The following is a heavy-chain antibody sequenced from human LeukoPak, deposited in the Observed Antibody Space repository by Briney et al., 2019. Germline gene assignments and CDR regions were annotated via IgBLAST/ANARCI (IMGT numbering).Heavy chain of an antibody. D-gene: IGHD3-22*01. Sequence: GRSLRLSCAASGFTFSSYGMHWARQAPGKGLEWVAVIWYDGSNKYYADSVKGRFTISRDNSKNTLYLQMNSLRAEDTAAYYCATARDSSGYYCDNWGQGTLVTVSS. CDR3: ATARDSSGYYCDN. CDR2: IWYDGSNK. CDR1: GFTFSSYG. V-gene: IGHV3-33*01. J-gene: IGHJ4*02.